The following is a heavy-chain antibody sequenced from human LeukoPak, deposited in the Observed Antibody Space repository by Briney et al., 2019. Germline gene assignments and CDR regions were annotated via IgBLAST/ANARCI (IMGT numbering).Heavy chain of an antibody. CDR3: VRWQYCGGNCFFSAFDI. D-gene: IGHD2-21*01. J-gene: IGHJ3*02. CDR1: DGSISSSY. V-gene: IGHV4-59*01. CDR2: IHHSGNT. Sequence: SETLSLTCTVSDGSISSSYWSWIRQSPGKGLEWIGYIHHSGNTNSSPPLKSRATISVDTPKNQFSLKLNSVTAADTAIYYCVRWQYCGGNCFFSAFDIWGQGKVVTVS.